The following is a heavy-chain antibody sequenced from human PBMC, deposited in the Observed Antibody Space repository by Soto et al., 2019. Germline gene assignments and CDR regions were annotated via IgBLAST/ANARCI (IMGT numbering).Heavy chain of an antibody. Sequence: GGSLRLSCAASGLTFSSYVMSWVRQAPGKGLEWVSAISGSGGSTYYADSVKGRFTISRENSKNTLYLQMNSLRAEDTAVYYCANDGGPYYDSSGYYYASSVGYYFDYWGPGTMITFST. V-gene: IGHV3-23*01. CDR1: GLTFSSYV. CDR2: ISGSGGST. CDR3: ANDGGPYYDSSGYYYASSVGYYFDY. J-gene: IGHJ4*02. D-gene: IGHD3-22*01.